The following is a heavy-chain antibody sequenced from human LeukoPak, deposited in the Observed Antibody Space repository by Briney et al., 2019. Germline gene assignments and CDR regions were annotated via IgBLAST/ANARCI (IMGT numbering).Heavy chain of an antibody. J-gene: IGHJ4*02. D-gene: IGHD6-6*01. CDR3: ANGRALAARSSYYFDY. V-gene: IGHV1-24*01. Sequence: ASVKVSCKVSGYTLTELSMHWVRQAPGKGLEWMGGFDPEDGETIYAQKFQGRVTMTEDTSTDTAYMELSSLRSEDTAVYYCANGRALAARSSYYFDYWGQGTLVTVSS. CDR2: FDPEDGET. CDR1: GYTLTELS.